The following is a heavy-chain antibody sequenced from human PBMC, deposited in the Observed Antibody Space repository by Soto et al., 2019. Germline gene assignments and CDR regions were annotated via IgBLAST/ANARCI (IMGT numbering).Heavy chain of an antibody. V-gene: IGHV3-11*01. CDR1: GFTFSDYY. Sequence: PGGSLRLSCAASGFTFSDYYMSWIRQAPGKGLEWVSYISSSGSTIYYADSVKGRFTISRDNAKNSLYLQMNSLRAEDTAVYYCARDLLAGWGYDILTGYSFVHDFDIWGQGTMVTVSS. J-gene: IGHJ3*02. D-gene: IGHD3-9*01. CDR3: ARDLLAGWGYDILTGYSFVHDFDI. CDR2: ISSSGSTI.